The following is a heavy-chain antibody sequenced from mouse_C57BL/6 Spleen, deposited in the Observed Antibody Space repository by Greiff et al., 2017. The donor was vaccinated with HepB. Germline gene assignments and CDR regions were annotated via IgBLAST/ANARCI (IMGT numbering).Heavy chain of an antibody. Sequence: EVNVVESGGGLVKPGGSLKLSCAASGFTFSSYAMSWVRQTPEKRLEWVATISDGGSYTYYPDNVKGRFTISRDNAKNNLYLQMSHLKSEDTAMYYCARGGELRDYFDYWGQGTTLTVSS. V-gene: IGHV5-4*03. CDR3: ARGGELRDYFDY. CDR2: ISDGGSYT. CDR1: GFTFSSYA. J-gene: IGHJ2*01. D-gene: IGHD1-1*01.